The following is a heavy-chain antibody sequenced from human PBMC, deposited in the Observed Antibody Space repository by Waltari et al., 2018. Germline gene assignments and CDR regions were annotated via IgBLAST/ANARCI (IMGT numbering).Heavy chain of an antibody. Sequence: QVQLVQSGAEVKKPGASVKVSCKASGYTFTSYAMHWVRQAPGQRLEWMGWIIPIFGTANYAQKFQGRVTITADKSTSTAYMELSSLRSEDTAVYYCATPSDDYGAHDAFDIWGQGTMVTVSS. J-gene: IGHJ3*02. V-gene: IGHV1-69*13. D-gene: IGHD4-17*01. CDR1: GYTFTSYA. CDR2: IIPIFGTA. CDR3: ATPSDDYGAHDAFDI.